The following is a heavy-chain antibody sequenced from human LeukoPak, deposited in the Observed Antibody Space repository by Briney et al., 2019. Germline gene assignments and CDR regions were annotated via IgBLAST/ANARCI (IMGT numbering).Heavy chain of an antibody. CDR3: ASGSGH. CDR2: ISSSGSAK. CDR1: GVTFSNYA. J-gene: IGHJ4*02. Sequence: GGSLRLSCAASGVTFSNYALSWVRQAPGEGLEWVSRISSSGSAKYYADSVKGRFTISRDNAKNSLYLQMNTLRDEDTAVFYCASGSGHWGQGTLVTVSS. V-gene: IGHV3-48*02. D-gene: IGHD2-2*03.